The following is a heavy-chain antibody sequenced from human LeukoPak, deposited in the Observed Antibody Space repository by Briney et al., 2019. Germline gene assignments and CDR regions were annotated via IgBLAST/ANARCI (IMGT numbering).Heavy chain of an antibody. CDR2: ISSSGSTI. V-gene: IGHV3-11*04. CDR1: GFTFSDYY. J-gene: IGHJ6*02. Sequence: MSGGSLRLSCAASGFTFSDYYMSWIRQAPGKGLEWVSYISSSGSTIYYADSVKGRFTISRDNSKNTLYLQMNSLRAEDTAVYYCALDGYNENYYGMDVWGQGTTVTVSS. D-gene: IGHD5-24*01. CDR3: ALDGYNENYYGMDV.